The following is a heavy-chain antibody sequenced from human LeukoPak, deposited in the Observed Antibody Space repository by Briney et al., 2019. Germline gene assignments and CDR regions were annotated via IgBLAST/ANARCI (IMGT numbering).Heavy chain of an antibody. CDR1: GYTFTIYG. J-gene: IGHJ4*02. Sequence: ASVTVSFTCSGYTFTIYGISWVRQAPGQGLEWMGWISAYNGNTNYAQKLQGRVTITTDTSTSTAYMELRSLRSDDTAVYYCARSKLVVPAVHDDYWGQRDLVTVSS. D-gene: IGHD2-2*01. CDR3: ARSKLVVPAVHDDY. V-gene: IGHV1-18*01. CDR2: ISAYNGNT.